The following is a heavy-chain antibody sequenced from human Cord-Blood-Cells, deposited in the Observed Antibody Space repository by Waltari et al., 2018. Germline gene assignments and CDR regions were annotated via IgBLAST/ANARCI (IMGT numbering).Heavy chain of an antibody. J-gene: IGHJ4*02. CDR1: GYTFTSYY. CDR3: ARGRGDDILTGYYNFDY. V-gene: IGHV1-46*01. Sequence: QVQLVQSGAEVKKPGASVKVSCKASGYTFTSYYMHWVRQAPGQVLGWMGIINPSGGSTSYAQKFQGRVTMTRDTSTSTVYMELSSLRSEDTAVYYCARGRGDDILTGYYNFDYWGQGTLVTVSS. CDR2: INPSGGST. D-gene: IGHD3-9*01.